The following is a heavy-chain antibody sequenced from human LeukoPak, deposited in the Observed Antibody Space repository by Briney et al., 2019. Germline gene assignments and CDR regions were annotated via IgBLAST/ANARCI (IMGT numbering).Heavy chain of an antibody. CDR2: MSPNSGDT. D-gene: IGHD7-27*01. CDR3: ARGPPNWGYDY. V-gene: IGHV1-8*01. CDR1: GYTFTSYD. J-gene: IGHJ4*02. Sequence: ASVTVSRTASGYTFTSYDFNWVRQATGQRPEWMGWMSPNSGDTGYAQKFQDRVTMTRNTSISTAYMELSSLRSDDTVVYYCARGPPNWGYDYWGPGTLVTVSS.